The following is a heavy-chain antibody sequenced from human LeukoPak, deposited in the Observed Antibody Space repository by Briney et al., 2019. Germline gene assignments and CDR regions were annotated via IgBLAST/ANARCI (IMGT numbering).Heavy chain of an antibody. V-gene: IGHV3-30*18. CDR3: AKDAGYYDSIYEIYYYYGMDV. CDR1: GFTFSSYG. J-gene: IGHJ6*02. Sequence: AGGSLRLSCAASGFTFSSYGMHWVRQAPGKGLEWVAVISYDGSNKYYADSVKGRFTISRDNSKNTLYLQMNSLRAEDTAVYYCAKDAGYYDSIYEIYYYYGMDVWGQGTTVTVSS. D-gene: IGHD3-3*01. CDR2: ISYDGSNK.